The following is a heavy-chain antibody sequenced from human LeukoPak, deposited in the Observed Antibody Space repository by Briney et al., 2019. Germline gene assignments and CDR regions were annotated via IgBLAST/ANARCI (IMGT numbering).Heavy chain of an antibody. CDR1: GGSISSYY. CDR2: IYTSGST. J-gene: IGHJ4*02. Sequence: SETLSLTCTVSGGSISSYYWSWIRQPAGKGLEWIGRIYTSGSTNYNPSLKCRVTMSVDTSKNQFSLKLSSVTAADTAVYYCAIVGYSSGWLDYWGQGTLVTVSS. V-gene: IGHV4-4*07. CDR3: AIVGYSSGWLDY. D-gene: IGHD6-19*01.